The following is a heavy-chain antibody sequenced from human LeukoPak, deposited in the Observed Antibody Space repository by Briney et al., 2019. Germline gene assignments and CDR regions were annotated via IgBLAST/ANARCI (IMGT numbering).Heavy chain of an antibody. Sequence: ASVKVSCKASGYTFTSYYMHWVRQAPGQGLEWMGWINPNSGGTNYAQKFQGRVTMTRDTSISTAYMELSRLRSDDTAVYYCARGDPFTYYYGSGSYSHAFDIWGQGTMVTVSS. D-gene: IGHD3-10*01. CDR2: INPNSGGT. CDR1: GYTFTSYY. V-gene: IGHV1-2*02. CDR3: ARGDPFTYYYGSGSYSHAFDI. J-gene: IGHJ3*02.